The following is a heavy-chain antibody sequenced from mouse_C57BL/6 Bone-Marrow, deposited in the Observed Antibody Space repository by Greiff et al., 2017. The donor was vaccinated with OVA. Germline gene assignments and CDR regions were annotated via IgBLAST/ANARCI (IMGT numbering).Heavy chain of an antibody. V-gene: IGHV1-19*01. CDR1: GYTFTDYY. Sequence: VQLKESGPVLVKPGASVKMSCKASGYTFTDYYMNWVKQSHGKSLEWIGVINPYNGGTSYNQKFKGKATLTVDKSSSTAYMELNSLTSEDSAVYYSAREEGQAWFAYWGQGTLVTVSA. CDR3: AREEGQAWFAY. CDR2: INPYNGGT. J-gene: IGHJ3*01. D-gene: IGHD3-3*01.